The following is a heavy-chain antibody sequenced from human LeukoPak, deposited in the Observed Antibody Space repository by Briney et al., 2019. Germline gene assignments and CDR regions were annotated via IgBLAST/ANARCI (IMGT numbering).Heavy chain of an antibody. Sequence: GGSLRLSCAASGFTFSSYGMHWVRQAPGKGLEWVAVISYDGSNKYYADSVKGRFTISRDNSKNTLYLQMNSLRAEDTAVYYCANLLAFDYWGQGTLVTVSS. V-gene: IGHV3-30*18. CDR1: GFTFSSYG. J-gene: IGHJ4*02. CDR2: ISYDGSNK. D-gene: IGHD3-3*02. CDR3: ANLLAFDY.